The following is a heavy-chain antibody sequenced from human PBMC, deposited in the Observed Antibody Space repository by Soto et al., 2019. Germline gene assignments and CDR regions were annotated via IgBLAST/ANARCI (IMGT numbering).Heavy chain of an antibody. CDR3: ARPRSDSGDWHYYYGLDV. V-gene: IGHV3-30-3*01. D-gene: IGHD2-21*01. CDR1: GFTFSSYA. J-gene: IGHJ6*02. CDR2: ISYDEINK. Sequence: QVHLVESGGGVVQPGRSLRLSCAASGFTFSSYAMHWVRQAPGKGLEWVALISYDEINKHYVDSVKGRFTISRDNSKNTLYLQMNSLRAEDTAVYYCARPRSDSGDWHYYYGLDVWGQGTTVTVSS.